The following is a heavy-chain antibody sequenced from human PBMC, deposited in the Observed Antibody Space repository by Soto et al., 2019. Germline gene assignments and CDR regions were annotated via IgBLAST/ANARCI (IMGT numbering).Heavy chain of an antibody. CDR1: GGSVSSGNYY. V-gene: IGHV4-61*01. CDR3: ARDKRDHGNWFDP. CDR2: IFHTGTT. J-gene: IGHJ5*02. Sequence: SETLSLTCTVSGGSVSSGNYYRSWIRQPPGKGLEWIGYIFHTGTTNYNPSLKSRVTISVDTSKNQFSLKLSSVTAADTAVYYCARDKRDHGNWFDPWGQGTLVTVSS.